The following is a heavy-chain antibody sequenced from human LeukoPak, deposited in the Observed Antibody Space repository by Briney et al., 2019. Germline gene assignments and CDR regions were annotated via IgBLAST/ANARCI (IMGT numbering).Heavy chain of an antibody. Sequence: GGSLRLSCAASGVTFSTYTMKWVRQAPGKGLEWVSSISSSSSYIYYADSVKGRFTISRDNARKSLYLQMNSLRAEDTAVYYCATGEWEPPTYYFDNWGQGTLVTVSS. D-gene: IGHD1-26*01. J-gene: IGHJ4*02. CDR2: ISSSSSYI. V-gene: IGHV3-21*01. CDR3: ATGEWEPPTYYFDN. CDR1: GVTFSTYT.